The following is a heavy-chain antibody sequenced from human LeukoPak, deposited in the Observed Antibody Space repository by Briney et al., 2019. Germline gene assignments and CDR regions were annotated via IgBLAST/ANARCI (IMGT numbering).Heavy chain of an antibody. CDR3: ASHGGTRDYGDYSTGNWFDP. D-gene: IGHD4-17*01. Sequence: SQTLSLTCAVYGGSFSGHYWSWIRQPAGKGVEWMGEFNHSGSTNYNPSLKSRVTISVDTSKNQFSLKLTSVTAADTAVYYCASHGGTRDYGDYSTGNWFDPWGQGTLVTVSS. CDR2: FNHSGST. CDR1: GGSFSGHY. V-gene: IGHV4-34*01. J-gene: IGHJ5*02.